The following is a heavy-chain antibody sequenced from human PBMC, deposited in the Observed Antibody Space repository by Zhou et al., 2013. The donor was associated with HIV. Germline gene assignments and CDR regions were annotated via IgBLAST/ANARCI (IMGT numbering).Heavy chain of an antibody. CDR3: ARKGSGSWDY. CDR1: GGTFSSYI. Sequence: QVHLVQSGAEMKKPGSSVKVSCKASGGTFSSYIINWVRQAPGQGLEWMGRIIPIFGTANYAQTFQDRVTITADKSTSTAYMQLSSLRSEDTAVYYCARKGSGSWDYWGQERWSPSPQ. D-gene: IGHD3-10*01. J-gene: IGHJ4*01. CDR2: IIPIFGTA. V-gene: IGHV1-69*08.